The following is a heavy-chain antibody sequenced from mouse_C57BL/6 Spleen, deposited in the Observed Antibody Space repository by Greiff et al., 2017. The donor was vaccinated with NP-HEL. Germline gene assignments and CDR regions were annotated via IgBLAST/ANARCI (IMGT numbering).Heavy chain of an antibody. D-gene: IGHD3-3*01. CDR3: AREGGRGWYFDV. V-gene: IGHV1-55*01. CDR1: GYTFTSYW. Sequence: QVQLQQPGAELVKPGASVKMSCKASGYTFTSYWITWVKQRPGQGLEWIGDIYPGSGSTNYNEKFKSKATLTVDTSSSTAYMQLSRLTSEDSAVYYCAREGGRGWYFDVWGTGTTVTVSS. J-gene: IGHJ1*03. CDR2: IYPGSGST.